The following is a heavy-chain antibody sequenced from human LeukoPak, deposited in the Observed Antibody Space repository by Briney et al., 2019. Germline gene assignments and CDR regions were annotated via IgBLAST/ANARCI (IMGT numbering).Heavy chain of an antibody. CDR2: IRSKAYGGTT. CDR1: GFSFGDYA. V-gene: IGHV3-49*04. Sequence: GRSLRLSCTASGFSFGDYAMSWVRQAPGKGLEWLGFIRSKAYGGTTEYAASVKGRLRISRDDSKSIAYLQMNSLKTEDTAVYYCTRVGWELPYFDYWGQGTLVTVSS. CDR3: TRVGWELPYFDY. J-gene: IGHJ4*02. D-gene: IGHD1-26*01.